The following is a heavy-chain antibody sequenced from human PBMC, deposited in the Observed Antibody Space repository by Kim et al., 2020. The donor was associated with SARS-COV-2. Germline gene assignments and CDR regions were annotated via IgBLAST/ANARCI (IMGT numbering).Heavy chain of an antibody. V-gene: IGHV3-30*18. Sequence: GGSLRLSCAASGFTFSSYGMHWVRQAPGKGLEWVAVISYDGSNKYYADFVKGRFTISRDNSKNTLYLQMNSLRAEDTAVYYCAKPFRIQLWLAPIIDYWGQGTLVTVSS. J-gene: IGHJ4*02. CDR1: GFTFSSYG. CDR2: ISYDGSNK. CDR3: AKPFRIQLWLAPIIDY. D-gene: IGHD5-18*01.